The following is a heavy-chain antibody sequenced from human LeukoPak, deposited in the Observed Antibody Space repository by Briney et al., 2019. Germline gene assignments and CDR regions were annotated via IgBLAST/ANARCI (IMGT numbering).Heavy chain of an antibody. D-gene: IGHD3-3*01. V-gene: IGHV1-18*01. Sequence: GASVKVSCKASGYTFTSYGISWVRQAPGQGLEWMGWISAYNGNTNYAQKLQGRVTMTTDTSTSTAYMELSSLRSEDTAVYYCANLNDFWSGYFRGFDPWGQGTLVTVSS. CDR1: GYTFTSYG. J-gene: IGHJ5*02. CDR2: ISAYNGNT. CDR3: ANLNDFWSGYFRGFDP.